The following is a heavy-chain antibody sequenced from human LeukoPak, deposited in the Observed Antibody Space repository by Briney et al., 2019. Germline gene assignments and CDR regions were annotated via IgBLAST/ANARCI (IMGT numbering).Heavy chain of an antibody. CDR1: GFTFSSYA. CDR3: AKQGYCSGGSCYRSYAFDI. CDR2: LSSSGGST. V-gene: IGHV3-23*01. D-gene: IGHD2-15*01. Sequence: GGSLRLSCAASGFTFSSYAMSWVRQAPGKGLEWVSTLSSSGGSTHYADSVKGRFTISRDNSKNTLYLQMNSLRADDTAVYYCAKQGYCSGGSCYRSYAFDIWGQGTMVTVSS. J-gene: IGHJ3*02.